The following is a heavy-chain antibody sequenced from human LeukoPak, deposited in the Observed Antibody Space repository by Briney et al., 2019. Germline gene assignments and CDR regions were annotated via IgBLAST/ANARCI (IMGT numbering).Heavy chain of an antibody. Sequence: PGGSLRLSCAASGFTFSSYAMNWVRQAPGKGLAGVSGIGAGGTFTYYADSVKGRFTIFRDNSRNTLYLQMNSLRADDTAVYYCAKDLGYTTYGYYFDYWGQGTLVTVSS. D-gene: IGHD4-11*01. V-gene: IGHV3-23*01. CDR2: IGAGGTFT. CDR1: GFTFSSYA. CDR3: AKDLGYTTYGYYFDY. J-gene: IGHJ4*02.